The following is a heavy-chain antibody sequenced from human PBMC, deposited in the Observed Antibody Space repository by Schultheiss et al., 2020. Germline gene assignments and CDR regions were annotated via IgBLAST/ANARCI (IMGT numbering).Heavy chain of an antibody. J-gene: IGHJ5*02. CDR3: AKGYSSGWYRGWFDP. Sequence: GGSLRLSCAASGFTVSSNYMSWVRQAPGKGLEWVSAISGSGGSTYYADSVKGRFTISRDNSKNTLYLQMNSLRAEDTAVYYCAKGYSSGWYRGWFDPWGQGTLVTVSS. D-gene: IGHD6-19*01. CDR1: GFTVSSNY. V-gene: IGHV3-23*01. CDR2: ISGSGGST.